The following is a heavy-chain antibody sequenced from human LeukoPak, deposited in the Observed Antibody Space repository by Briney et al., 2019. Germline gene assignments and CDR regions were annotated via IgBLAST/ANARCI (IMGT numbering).Heavy chain of an antibody. CDR2: LIGSSGST. Sequence: GGSLRLSCAASGFTSTDYALNWVRQAPGKGLEWVSVLIGSSGSTDYADSVKGRFTISRDNSKNTLFLQMNSLRAEDTAIYYCAKGAYDYIEIGYFDSWGQGTLVTVSS. J-gene: IGHJ4*02. V-gene: IGHV3-23*01. CDR3: AKGAYDYIEIGYFDS. D-gene: IGHD5-12*01. CDR1: GFTSTDYA.